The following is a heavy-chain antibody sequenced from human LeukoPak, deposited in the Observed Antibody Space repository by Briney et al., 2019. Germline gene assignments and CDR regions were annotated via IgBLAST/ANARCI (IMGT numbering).Heavy chain of an antibody. CDR2: ISTSSSYI. D-gene: IGHD4-23*01. CDR1: GFTFSSYT. J-gene: IGHJ6*03. V-gene: IGHV3-21*01. CDR3: ARDGDTVLTRGYYYYMDV. Sequence: GGSLRLSCAASGFTFSSYTMNWVRQAPGKGLEWVSSISTSSSYIYYADSVKGRFTISRDNAKKSLYLQMNSLRAEDTAVYYCARDGDTVLTRGYYYYMDVWGKGTTVTVSS.